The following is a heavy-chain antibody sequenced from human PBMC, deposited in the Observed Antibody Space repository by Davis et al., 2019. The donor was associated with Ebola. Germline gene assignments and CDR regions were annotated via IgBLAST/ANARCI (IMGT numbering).Heavy chain of an antibody. CDR2: IKSKTDGGTT. V-gene: IGHV3-15*07. Sequence: GESLKISCAASGFTFSNAWMNWVRQAPGKGLEWVGRIKSKTDGGTTDYAAPVKGRFTISRDDSKNTLYLQMNSLKTEDTAVYYCTTRTITIFGVVITEIDYWGQRTLVTVSS. D-gene: IGHD3-3*01. CDR1: GFTFSNAW. CDR3: TTRTITIFGVVITEIDY. J-gene: IGHJ4*02.